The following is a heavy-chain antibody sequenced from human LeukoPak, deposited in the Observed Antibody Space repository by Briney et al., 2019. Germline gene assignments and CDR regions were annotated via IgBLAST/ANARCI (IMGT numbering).Heavy chain of an antibody. Sequence: ASVKVSCKASGYTFTGYYIHWVRQAPGQGLEWMGWISPNSGGTNYAQTFQGRVTMTRDTSISTAYMELSRLRSDDTAVYYCARYCSSPSCYHKDYWGQGTLVTVSS. CDR2: ISPNSGGT. D-gene: IGHD2-2*01. CDR3: ARYCSSPSCYHKDY. CDR1: GYTFTGYY. V-gene: IGHV1-2*02. J-gene: IGHJ4*02.